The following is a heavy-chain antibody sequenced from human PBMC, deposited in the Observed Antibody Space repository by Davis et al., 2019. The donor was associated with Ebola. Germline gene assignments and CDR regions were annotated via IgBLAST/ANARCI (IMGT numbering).Heavy chain of an antibody. D-gene: IGHD3-22*01. V-gene: IGHV4-31*03. CDR3: ARGTYYDSSGYYT. Sequence: PSETLSLTCTVSGGSISSGGYYWSWIRQHPGKGLEWIGYIYYSGSTYYNPSLKSRVTISVDTSKNQFSLKLSSVTAADTAVYYCARGTYYDSSGYYTWGQGTLVTVSS. CDR2: IYYSGST. J-gene: IGHJ4*02. CDR1: GGSISSGGYY.